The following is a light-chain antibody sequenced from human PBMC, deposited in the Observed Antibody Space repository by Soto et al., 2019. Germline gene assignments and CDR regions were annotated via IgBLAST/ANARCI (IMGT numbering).Light chain of an antibody. CDR1: QSVRNN. V-gene: IGKV3-15*01. Sequence: EIVMTQSPATLSVVPGERATLSCRASQSVRNNLAWYQQKPGQAPILIIYGASTRATGIPDTFGGSGSGTEFTLIISSLQSEDFAVYYCQQYNRWPVTFGGGTKVDIK. J-gene: IGKJ4*01. CDR2: GAS. CDR3: QQYNRWPVT.